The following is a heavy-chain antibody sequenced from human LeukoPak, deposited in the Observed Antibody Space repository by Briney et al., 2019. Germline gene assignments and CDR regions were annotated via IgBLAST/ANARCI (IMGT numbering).Heavy chain of an antibody. Sequence: PGGSLRLSCAASGFTFNTYSMNWVRQAPGKGLEWVLYIRGSSSTIYYTDSVKGRFTISRDNAKNIVYLHMNSLRDEDTAVYYCVRDRRDNGYIYYFDYWGQGTLVTVSS. CDR3: VRDRRDNGYIYYFDY. CDR1: GFTFNTYS. J-gene: IGHJ4*02. V-gene: IGHV3-48*02. CDR2: IRGSSSTI. D-gene: IGHD4-17*01.